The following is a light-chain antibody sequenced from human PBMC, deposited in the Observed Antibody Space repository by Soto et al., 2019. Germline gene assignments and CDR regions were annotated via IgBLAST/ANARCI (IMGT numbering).Light chain of an antibody. J-gene: IGLJ3*02. V-gene: IGLV4-69*01. CDR3: QTWGTGIPGV. CDR1: SGHSSYA. Sequence: QLVLTQSPSASASLGASVKLTCTLSSGHSSYAIAWHQQQPEKGPRYLMKLNSDGSHSKGDGIPDRFSGSSSGAERYLTISSLPSEDEADYYCQTWGTGIPGVFGGGTKLTVL. CDR2: LNSDGSH.